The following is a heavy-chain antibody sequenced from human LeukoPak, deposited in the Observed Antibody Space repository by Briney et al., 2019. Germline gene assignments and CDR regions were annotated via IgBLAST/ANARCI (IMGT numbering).Heavy chain of an antibody. J-gene: IGHJ4*02. D-gene: IGHD6-19*01. CDR3: AKETYSSGWYSYFDY. CDR1: GFTFSSNA. Sequence: GGSLRVSCVASGFTFSSNAMSWVRQAPGKGLEWVSGISGSGGSTYYADSVKGRFTISRDNSKNTLFLQMNSLRAEDTAVYYCAKETYSSGWYSYFDYWGQGTLVTASS. V-gene: IGHV3-23*01. CDR2: ISGSGGST.